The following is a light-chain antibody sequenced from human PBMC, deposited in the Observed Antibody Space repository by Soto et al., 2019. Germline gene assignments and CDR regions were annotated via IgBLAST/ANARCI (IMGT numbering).Light chain of an antibody. Sequence: AIQMTQSPSSLSASVGDRVTTTCRAGQDISDDVGWYQQTPGKAPKLLISGASRLQSGVPSRFSGSGSGAAFTLTITSLRPEDSATYYCLQNHNYPRTFGQGTKVDIK. CDR3: LQNHNYPRT. V-gene: IGKV1-6*01. J-gene: IGKJ1*01. CDR2: GAS. CDR1: QDISDD.